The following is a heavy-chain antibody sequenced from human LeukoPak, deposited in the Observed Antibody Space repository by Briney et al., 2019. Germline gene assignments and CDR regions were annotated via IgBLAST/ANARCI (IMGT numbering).Heavy chain of an antibody. Sequence: GGSLRLSCAASGFTFSSYWTHWVRQAPGKGLVWVSRINSDGSSTSYADSVKGRFTISRDNAKNTLYLQMNSLRAEDTAVYYCARAAAAGRYDAFDIWGQGTMVTVSS. CDR3: ARAAAAGRYDAFDI. CDR1: GFTFSSYW. CDR2: INSDGSST. V-gene: IGHV3-74*01. J-gene: IGHJ3*02. D-gene: IGHD6-13*01.